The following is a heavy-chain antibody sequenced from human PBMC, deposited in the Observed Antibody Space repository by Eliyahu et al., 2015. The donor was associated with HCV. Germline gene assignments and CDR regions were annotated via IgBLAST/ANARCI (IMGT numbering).Heavy chain of an antibody. D-gene: IGHD3/OR15-3a*01. CDR1: GGSFTRXF. CDR2: IDHTGTT. Sequence: QVHLQQWGARLLKPSETLSLTCAVNGGSFTRXFWXWIRQXPGXGLEWIGEIDHTGTTKQNPSLKSRTTLSVDSSKDQFSLTLTSVTAADTAVYYCARVDRFIELWTPHSFDFWGQGVLVTVSS. J-gene: IGHJ4*02. V-gene: IGHV4-34*02. CDR3: ARVDRFIELWTPHSFDF.